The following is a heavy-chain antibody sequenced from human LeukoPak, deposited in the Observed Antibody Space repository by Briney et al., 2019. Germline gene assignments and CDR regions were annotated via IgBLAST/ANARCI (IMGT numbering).Heavy chain of an antibody. CDR1: GGSFSGYY. CDR2: INHSGSI. V-gene: IGHV4-34*01. J-gene: IGHJ4*02. Sequence: KASETLSLTCAVYGGSFSGYYWSWIRQPPGKGLEWIGEINHSGSINYNPSLKSRVTISVDTSKNQFSLKLSSVTAADTAVYYCARGGSGWHKYYFDYWGQGTLVTVSS. D-gene: IGHD6-19*01. CDR3: ARGGSGWHKYYFDY.